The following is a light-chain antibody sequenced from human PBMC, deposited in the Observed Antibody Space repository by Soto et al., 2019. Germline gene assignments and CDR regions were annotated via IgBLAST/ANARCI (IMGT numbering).Light chain of an antibody. J-gene: IGKJ1*01. Sequence: DIQMTQSPSSLSASVGDRVTITCRASQGIDNWLAWYQQKPGKAPTLLIYAASSLQRGVPSRFSGSGSGTEFTLSSKSLQPESFASYFCQQAKSFPWTFGQGTRVEIK. V-gene: IGKV1-12*02. CDR1: QGIDNW. CDR3: QQAKSFPWT. CDR2: AAS.